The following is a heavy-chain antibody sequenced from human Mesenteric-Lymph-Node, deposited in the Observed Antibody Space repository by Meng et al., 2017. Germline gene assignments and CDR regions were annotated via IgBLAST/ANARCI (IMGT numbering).Heavy chain of an antibody. V-gene: IGHV3-23*01. CDR2: ISGSGGST. CDR1: GFTFSSYA. CDR3: AREGSGSLGD. D-gene: IGHD6-19*01. Sequence: GESLKISCAASGFTFSSYAMSWVRQAPGKGLEWVSAISGSGGSTYYADSVKGRFTISRDNSKNTLYLQMNSLRAEDTAVYYCAREGSGSLGDWGQGTLVTVSS. J-gene: IGHJ4*02.